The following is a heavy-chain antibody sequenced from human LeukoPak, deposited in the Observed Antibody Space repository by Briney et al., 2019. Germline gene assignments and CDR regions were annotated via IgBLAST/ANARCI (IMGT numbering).Heavy chain of an antibody. CDR2: MSYDATNK. V-gene: IGHV3-30*03. CDR1: GFTFGSYG. J-gene: IGHJ1*01. CDR3: AGQGAMTTRVDYFLH. Sequence: PGGSLRLSCAASGFTFGSYGVDWVRQAQGKGLEWVAIMSYDATNKYYADSVKGRFTISRDNSKNTLYLHMNSLRAEDTAMYYCAGQGAMTTRVDYFLHWGQGTLVTVSS. D-gene: IGHD1-26*01.